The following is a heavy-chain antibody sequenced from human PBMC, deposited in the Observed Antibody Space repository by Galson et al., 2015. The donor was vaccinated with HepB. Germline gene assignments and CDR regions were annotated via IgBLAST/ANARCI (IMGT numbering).Heavy chain of an antibody. J-gene: IGHJ6*02. CDR1: GFTFSSYA. CDR3: AKHTWSVLRGVIPKNFGMDV. CDR2: ISGSGEFT. Sequence: SLRLSCAASGFTFSSYAMNWVRQALGKGLEWVSAISGSGEFTYYAHSVRGRFTFSRDNSKNTLHLQMNSLRAEDTAVYYCAKHTWSVLRGVIPKNFGMDVWGQGTTVTVSS. V-gene: IGHV3-23*01. D-gene: IGHD3-10*01.